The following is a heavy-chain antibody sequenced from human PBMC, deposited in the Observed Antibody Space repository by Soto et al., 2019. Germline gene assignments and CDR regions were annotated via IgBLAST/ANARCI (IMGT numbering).Heavy chain of an antibody. CDR3: AKDYYDLWSDGNWFDP. V-gene: IGHV3-23*01. CDR2: ISGSGGST. Sequence: EVQLLESGGGLVQPGGSLRLSCAASGFTFSSYAMSWVRQAPGKGLEWVSAISGSGGSTYYADSVKGRFTISRDNSKNTLYLQMNSLRAEDTAVYYCAKDYYDLWSDGNWFDPWGQGTLVTVSS. D-gene: IGHD3-3*01. CDR1: GFTFSSYA. J-gene: IGHJ5*02.